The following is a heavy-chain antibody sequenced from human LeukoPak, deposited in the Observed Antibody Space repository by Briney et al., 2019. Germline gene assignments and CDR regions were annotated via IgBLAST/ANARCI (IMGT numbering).Heavy chain of an antibody. Sequence: GGSLRLSCEASGLSFRSYGMNWVRQAPGKGLEWVSSISSSSSYIYYADSVKGRFTISRDNAKNSLYLQMNSLRAEDTAVYYCARDCSSTSCPFDYWGQGTLVTVSS. V-gene: IGHV3-21*01. D-gene: IGHD2-2*01. CDR3: ARDCSSTSCPFDY. J-gene: IGHJ4*02. CDR1: GLSFRSYG. CDR2: ISSSSSYI.